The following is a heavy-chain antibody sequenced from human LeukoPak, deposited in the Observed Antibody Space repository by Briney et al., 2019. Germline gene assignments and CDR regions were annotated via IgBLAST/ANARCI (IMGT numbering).Heavy chain of an antibody. J-gene: IGHJ2*01. Sequence: PGESLRLSCAPSGFTFSSYAMNWVRQAPGKGLEWVSTISDSGDNTYYADSVKGRFTISRDNSKNTLYLQMNSLRAEDTAVYYCAKLYSSGWSPNWYFDLWGRGTLVTVSS. D-gene: IGHD6-19*01. CDR3: AKLYSSGWSPNWYFDL. CDR2: ISDSGDNT. V-gene: IGHV3-23*01. CDR1: GFTFSSYA.